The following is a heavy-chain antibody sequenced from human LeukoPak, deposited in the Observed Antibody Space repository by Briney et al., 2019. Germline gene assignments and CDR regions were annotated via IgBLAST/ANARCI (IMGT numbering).Heavy chain of an antibody. CDR2: ISRSGVT. D-gene: IGHD3-3*01. CDR3: TRDLRNHDFWSGGAFDI. V-gene: IGHV3-66*01. J-gene: IGHJ3*02. CDR1: GFSVSDNY. Sequence: GGSLRLTCAASGFSVSDNYMNWVRQAPGKGLEWVSGISRSGVTNYADSVKGRFTVSRDNSKNTLYLQMSSLRAGDTAVHYCTRDLRNHDFWSGGAFDIWGQGTMVTVYS.